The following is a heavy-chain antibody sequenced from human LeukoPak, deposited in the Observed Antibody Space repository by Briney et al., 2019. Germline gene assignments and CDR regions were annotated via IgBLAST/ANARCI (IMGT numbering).Heavy chain of an antibody. J-gene: IGHJ4*02. CDR1: GGTFSSYA. CDR2: IIPIFGTA. D-gene: IGHD3-22*01. CDR3: AKDSWPRDYYDSSGFLPGAPFDY. Sequence: SVKVSCKASGGTFSSYAISWVRQAPGQGLEWMGGIIPIFGTANYAQKFQGRVTITADESTSTAYMELNSLRAEDTAVYYCAKDSWPRDYYDSSGFLPGAPFDYWGQGTLVTVSS. V-gene: IGHV1-69*13.